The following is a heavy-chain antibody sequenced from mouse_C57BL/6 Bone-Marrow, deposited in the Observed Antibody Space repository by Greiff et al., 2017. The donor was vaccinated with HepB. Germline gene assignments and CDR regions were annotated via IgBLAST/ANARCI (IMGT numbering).Heavy chain of an antibody. Sequence: EVQLQQSGAELVRPGASVKLSCTASGFNIKDDYMHWVKQRPEQGLEWIGWIDPENGDTEYASKFQGKATITADTSSNTAYLQLSSLTSEDTAGYYCTSYGYAPAWFAYWGQGTLVTVSA. J-gene: IGHJ3*01. CDR3: TSYGYAPAWFAY. D-gene: IGHD2-2*01. CDR1: GFNIKDDY. CDR2: IDPENGDT. V-gene: IGHV14-4*01.